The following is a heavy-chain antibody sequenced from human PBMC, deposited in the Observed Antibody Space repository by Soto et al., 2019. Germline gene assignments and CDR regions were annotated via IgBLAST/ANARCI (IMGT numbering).Heavy chain of an antibody. V-gene: IGHV4-39*01. CDR3: ATSTYYYDSSGSSFDY. CDR1: GGSISSSSYY. Sequence: SETLSLTCTVSGGSISSSSYYWGWIRQPPGKGLEWIGSIYYSGSTYYNPSLKSRVTISVDTSKNQFSLKLSSVTAADTAVYYCATSTYYYDSSGSSFDYWGQGTLVTVSS. CDR2: IYYSGST. J-gene: IGHJ4*02. D-gene: IGHD3-22*01.